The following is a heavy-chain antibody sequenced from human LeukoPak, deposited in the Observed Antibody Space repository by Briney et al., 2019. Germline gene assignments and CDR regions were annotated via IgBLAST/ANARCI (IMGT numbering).Heavy chain of an antibody. CDR1: EFTFRSYN. CDR3: ARGASRADY. J-gene: IGHJ4*02. V-gene: IGHV3-21*01. CDR2: ISSSSSYI. Sequence: PGGSLRLSCAASEFTFRSYNMNWVRQAPGKRPEWVSSISSSSSYIYYADSVKGRFTISRDNAKNSLYLQMNSLRAEDTALYYCARGASRADYSGQGTLVTVSS.